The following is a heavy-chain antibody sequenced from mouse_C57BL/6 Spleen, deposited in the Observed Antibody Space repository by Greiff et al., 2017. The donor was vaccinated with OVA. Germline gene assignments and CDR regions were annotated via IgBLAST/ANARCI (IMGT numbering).Heavy chain of an antibody. V-gene: IGHV1-55*01. D-gene: IGHD1-1*01. Sequence: QVHVKQSGAELVKPGASVKMSCKASGYTFTSYWITWVKQRPGQGLEWIGDIYPGSGSTNYNEKFKSKATLTVDTSSSTAYMQLSSLTSEDSAVYYCARGALTVGFDYWGQGTTLTVSS. CDR2: IYPGSGST. CDR3: ARGALTVGFDY. J-gene: IGHJ2*01. CDR1: GYTFTSYW.